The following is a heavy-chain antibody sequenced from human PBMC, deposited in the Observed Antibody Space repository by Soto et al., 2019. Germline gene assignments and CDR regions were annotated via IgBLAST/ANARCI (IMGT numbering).Heavy chain of an antibody. Sequence: QLQLQESGPGLVKPSETLSLTCTVSGGSITSSSHYWGWIRQAPGKGLECIGNIYYDGNTYYNPSLTSRVTISLDTSKNQSPLRLNSVTAADTAVYYCARSSIAPRLFMYPFDYWGQGTLVTVSS. J-gene: IGHJ4*02. V-gene: IGHV4-39*01. CDR1: GGSITSSSHY. D-gene: IGHD6-6*01. CDR3: ARSSIAPRLFMYPFDY. CDR2: IYYDGNT.